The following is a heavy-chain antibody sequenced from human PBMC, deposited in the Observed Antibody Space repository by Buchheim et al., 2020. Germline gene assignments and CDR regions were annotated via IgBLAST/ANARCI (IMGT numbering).Heavy chain of an antibody. J-gene: IGHJ2*01. CDR2: IWYDGSNK. Sequence: QVQLVESGGGVVQPGRSLRLSCAASGFTFSSYGMHWVRQAPGKGLEWVAVIWYDGSNKYYADSVKGRFTISRDNSKNTLYLQMNSLKTEDTAVYYCTRQEMATIYWYFDLWGRGTL. CDR1: GFTFSSYG. CDR3: TRQEMATIYWYFDL. V-gene: IGHV3-33*01. D-gene: IGHD5-24*01.